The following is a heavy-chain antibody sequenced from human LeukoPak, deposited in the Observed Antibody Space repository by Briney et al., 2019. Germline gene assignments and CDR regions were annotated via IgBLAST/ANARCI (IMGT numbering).Heavy chain of an antibody. V-gene: IGHV3-30*04. CDR2: ISYDGSNK. CDR3: AKSLELRGYYYYYYGMDV. Sequence: GGSLRLSCAASGFTFSSYAMHWVRQAPGKGLEWVAVISYDGSNKYYADSVKGRFTISRDNSKNTLYLQMNSLRAEDTAVYYCAKSLELRGYYYYYYGMDVWGQGTTVTVSS. J-gene: IGHJ6*02. CDR1: GFTFSSYA. D-gene: IGHD1-7*01.